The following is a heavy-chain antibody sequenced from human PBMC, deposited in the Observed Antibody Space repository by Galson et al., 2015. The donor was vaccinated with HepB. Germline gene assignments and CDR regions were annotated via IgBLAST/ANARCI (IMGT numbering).Heavy chain of an antibody. D-gene: IGHD3-22*01. CDR1: GYTFTSYG. V-gene: IGHV1-18*01. CDR3: ARDHLKYYYDSSGYYYGNADYYYYGMDV. Sequence: SVKVSCKASGYTFTSYGISWVRQAPGQGLEWMGWISAYNGNTNYAQKLQGRVTMTTDTSTSTAYMELRGLRSDDTAVYYCARDHLKYYYDSSGYYYGNADYYYYGMDVWGQGTTVTVSS. CDR2: ISAYNGNT. J-gene: IGHJ6*02.